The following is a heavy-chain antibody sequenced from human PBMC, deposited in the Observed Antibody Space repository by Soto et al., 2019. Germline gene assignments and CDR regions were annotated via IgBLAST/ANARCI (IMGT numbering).Heavy chain of an antibody. CDR3: ARGPPHHY. CDR2: IYHSGNT. Sequence: QLQLQESGSGLVKPSQTLSLTCAVSGGSISSGGYSWSWIRQPPGKGLEWIAYIYHSGNTYYNPSIKSRGTISVYWSKNQFSLTLRSVTAAETAVYYCARGPPHHYWGQGTLVTVSS. CDR1: GGSISSGGYS. V-gene: IGHV4-30-2*01. J-gene: IGHJ4*02.